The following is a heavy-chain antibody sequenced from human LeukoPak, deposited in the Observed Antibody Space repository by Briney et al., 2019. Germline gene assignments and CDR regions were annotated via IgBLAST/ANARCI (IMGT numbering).Heavy chain of an antibody. CDR2: ISAYNGNT. D-gene: IGHD1-26*01. J-gene: IGHJ4*02. CDR1: GYTFTSYG. CDR3: ARVDAQVGATPFDY. V-gene: IGHV1-18*01. Sequence: ASVKVSCKASGYTFTSYGISWVRQAPGQGLEWMGWISAYNGNTNYAQKLQGRVTMTTDTSTSTAYMELRSLRSDDTAVYYCARVDAQVGATPFDYWGQGTLVTVSP.